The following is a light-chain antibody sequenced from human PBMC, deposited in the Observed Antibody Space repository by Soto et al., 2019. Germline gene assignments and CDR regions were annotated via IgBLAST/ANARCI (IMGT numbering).Light chain of an antibody. CDR1: QSVLYSSDNKNY. V-gene: IGKV4-1*01. CDR2: WAS. J-gene: IGKJ2*01. CDR3: QQYYSSPYA. Sequence: DIVMTQSPDSLAVSLGERATINCKSSQSVLYSSDNKNYLAWYQQKPGQPPKLLIYWASTRESGVPARFGGSGSGTDFTLTISSLQAEDVAVYYCQQYYSSPYAFGQGTKLVIK.